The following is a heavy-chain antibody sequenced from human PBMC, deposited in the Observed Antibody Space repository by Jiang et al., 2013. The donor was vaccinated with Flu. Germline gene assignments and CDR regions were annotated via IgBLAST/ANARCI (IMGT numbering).Heavy chain of an antibody. CDR3: ARIKYSSGWFLDY. V-gene: IGHV2-70*04. D-gene: IGHD6-19*01. CDR2: DWDDDK. J-gene: IGHJ4*02. Sequence: DWDDDKFYSTSLKTRLTISKDTSKNQVVLTMTNMDPVDTATFYCARIKYSSGWFLDYWGQGTLVTVSS.